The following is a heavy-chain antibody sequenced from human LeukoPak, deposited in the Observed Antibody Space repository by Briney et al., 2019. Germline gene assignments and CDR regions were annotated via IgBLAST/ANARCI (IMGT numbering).Heavy chain of an antibody. D-gene: IGHD1-26*01. CDR3: ARGYALYSGRYIDFDY. CDR2: INPNNGGT. Sequence: GGSVNVSCKASGYTFTGHYMHWVRQAPGQGLEWMGWINPNNGGTNYAQKFQGRVTMTRDTSISTAYMELSRLRSDDTAVYYCARGYALYSGRYIDFDYWGQGTLVTVSS. J-gene: IGHJ4*02. V-gene: IGHV1-2*02. CDR1: GYTFTGHY.